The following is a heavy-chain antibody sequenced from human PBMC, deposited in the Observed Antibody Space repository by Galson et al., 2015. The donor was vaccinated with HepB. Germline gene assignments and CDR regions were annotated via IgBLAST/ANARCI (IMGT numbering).Heavy chain of an antibody. Sequence: SLRLSCAASGFTFSSYAMSWVRQAPGKGLEWVSAISGSGGSTYYADSVKGRFTISRDNSKNTLYLQMNSLRAEDTAVYYCAKEEWSLRLHYHGMDVWGQGTTVTVSS. CDR1: GFTFSSYA. D-gene: IGHD3-3*01. V-gene: IGHV3-23*01. J-gene: IGHJ6*02. CDR3: AKEEWSLRLHYHGMDV. CDR2: ISGSGGST.